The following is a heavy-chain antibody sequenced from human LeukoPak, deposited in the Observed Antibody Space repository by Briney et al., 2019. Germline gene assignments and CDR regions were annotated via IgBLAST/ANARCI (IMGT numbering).Heavy chain of an antibody. Sequence: SETLSLTCTVSGGPISSYYWSWIRQPPGKGLEWIGYIYTSGSTNYNPSLKGRVTISVDTSKNQFSLKLSSVTAADTAVYYCARHYYMDVWGKGTTVTVSS. V-gene: IGHV4-4*09. CDR2: IYTSGST. CDR3: ARHYYMDV. J-gene: IGHJ6*03. CDR1: GGPISSYY.